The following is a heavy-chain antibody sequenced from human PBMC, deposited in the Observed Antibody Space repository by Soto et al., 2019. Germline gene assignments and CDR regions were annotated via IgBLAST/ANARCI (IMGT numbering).Heavy chain of an antibody. J-gene: IGHJ3*02. CDR2: IKSKTDGGTT. CDR1: GFTFSNAW. Sequence: GGSLRLSCAASGFTFSNAWMNWVRQAPGKGLEWVGRIKSKTDGGTTDYAAPVKGRFTISRDDSKNTLYLQMNSLKTEDTAVYYCTTDLYYYGSAYAFDIWGQGTMVTVS. V-gene: IGHV3-15*07. CDR3: TTDLYYYGSAYAFDI. D-gene: IGHD3-10*01.